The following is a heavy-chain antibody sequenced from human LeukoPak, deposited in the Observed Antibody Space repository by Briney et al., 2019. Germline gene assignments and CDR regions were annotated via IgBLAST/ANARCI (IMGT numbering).Heavy chain of an antibody. CDR1: GGSISSSPYY. D-gene: IGHD1-1*01. Sequence: SETLSLTCTVSGGSISSSPYYWGWIRQPPGKGLEWIGSIYYSGSTYYNPSLKSRVTISVDTSKNQFSLKLTSVTAADTAVYYCARPVPPRLGWFDPWGPGTLVTVSS. CDR3: ARPVPPRLGWFDP. J-gene: IGHJ5*02. V-gene: IGHV4-39*01. CDR2: IYYSGST.